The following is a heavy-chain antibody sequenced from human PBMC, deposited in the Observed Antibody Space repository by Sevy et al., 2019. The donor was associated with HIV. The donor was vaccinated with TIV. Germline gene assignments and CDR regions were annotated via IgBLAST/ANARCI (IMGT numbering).Heavy chain of an antibody. CDR1: AFTFKNYA. D-gene: IGHD3-16*02. J-gene: IGHJ4*02. CDR2: ISGSGGDT. V-gene: IGHV3-23*01. Sequence: GGCLRLSCAASAFTFKNYAMTWVRQAPGKGLQWISSISGSGGDTKYADSVKGRFTISRDNSKNTLYLQMNSLRAEDTAVYYCAKDQGDYIWGTYRHWGQGTLVTVSS. CDR3: AKDQGDYIWGTYRH.